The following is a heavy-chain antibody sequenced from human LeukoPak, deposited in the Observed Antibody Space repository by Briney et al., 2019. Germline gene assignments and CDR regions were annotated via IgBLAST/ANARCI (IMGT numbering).Heavy chain of an antibody. V-gene: IGHV3-30*02. CDR2: IRYDGSNK. CDR1: EFSFSLYW. Sequence: PGGSLRLSCAASEFSFSLYWMTWVRQAPGKGLEWVAFIRYDGSNKYYADSVKGRFTISRDNSKNTLYLQMNSLRAEDTAVYYCAKLVRSEDTAMATGDYWGQGTLVTVSS. J-gene: IGHJ4*02. D-gene: IGHD5-18*01. CDR3: AKLVRSEDTAMATGDY.